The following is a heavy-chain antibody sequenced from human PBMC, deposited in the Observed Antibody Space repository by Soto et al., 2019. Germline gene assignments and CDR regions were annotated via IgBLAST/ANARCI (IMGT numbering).Heavy chain of an antibody. V-gene: IGHV1-69*05. J-gene: IGHJ6*02. D-gene: IGHD3-10*01. CDR1: GGTFSSYA. Sequence: PSVKVSCKASGGTFSSYAISWVRQAPGQGLEWMGGIIPIFGTANYAQKFQGRVTITRDTSASTAYMELSSLRSEDTAVYYCASSRITMVPYGMDVWGQGTTVTVSS. CDR3: ASSRITMVPYGMDV. CDR2: IIPIFGTA.